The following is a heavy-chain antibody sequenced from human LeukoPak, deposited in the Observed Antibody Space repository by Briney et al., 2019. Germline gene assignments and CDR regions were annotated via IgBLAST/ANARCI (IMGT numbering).Heavy chain of an antibody. D-gene: IGHD3-22*01. CDR3: ARDSSDYYRNLYYYYMDV. V-gene: IGHV4-61*02. CDR1: GGSISSGGYH. Sequence: SETLSLTCTVSGGSISSGGYHWSWIRQPAGKGLEWIGRLYTSGSSNYNPSLKSRVTLSLDTSKNQFSLKLNSVTAADTAVYYCARDSSDYYRNLYYYYMDVWGKGTTVTISS. CDR2: LYTSGSS. J-gene: IGHJ6*03.